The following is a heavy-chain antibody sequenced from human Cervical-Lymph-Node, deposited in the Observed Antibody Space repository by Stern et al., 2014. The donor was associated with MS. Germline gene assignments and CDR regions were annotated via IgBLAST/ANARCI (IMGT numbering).Heavy chain of an antibody. J-gene: IGHJ6*02. CDR2: IYYSGST. D-gene: IGHD3-3*01. CDR1: GGSISSYY. CDR3: ARDLARSDYYGMDV. Sequence: QVQLQESGPGLVKPSETLSLTCTVSGGSISSYYWSWIRQPPGKGLEWIGYIYYSGSTNYNPSLKSRVTISVDTSKNQFSLKLSSVTAADTAVYYCARDLARSDYYGMDVWGQGTTVTVSS. V-gene: IGHV4-59*01.